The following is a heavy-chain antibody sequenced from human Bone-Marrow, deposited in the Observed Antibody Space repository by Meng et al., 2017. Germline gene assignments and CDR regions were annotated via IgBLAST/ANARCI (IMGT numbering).Heavy chain of an antibody. CDR1: GFTFSSYG. J-gene: IGHJ4*02. D-gene: IGHD4-17*01. CDR2: IWYDGSNK. CDR3: ARGNRYGDYSEPMIDY. V-gene: IGHV3-33*01. Sequence: GGSLRLSCAASGFTFSSYGMHWVRQAPGKGLEWVAVIWYDGSNKYYADSVKGRFTISRGNSKNTLYLQMNSLRAEDTAVYYCARGNRYGDYSEPMIDYWGQGTLVTVSS.